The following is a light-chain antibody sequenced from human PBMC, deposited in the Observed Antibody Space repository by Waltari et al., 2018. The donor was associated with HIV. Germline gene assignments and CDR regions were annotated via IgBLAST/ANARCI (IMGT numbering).Light chain of an antibody. V-gene: IGKV1-5*03. Sequence: DIQMTQSPSTLSASVGDRVTISCRASRSLSGWLAWYQQKPGRAPKLLIFQASTLQSGVPLSVRGSESGTDFTLTISSLQPDDFATYYCQEYASFSRAFGQGTKV. CDR2: QAS. CDR1: RSLSGW. CDR3: QEYASFSRA. J-gene: IGKJ1*01.